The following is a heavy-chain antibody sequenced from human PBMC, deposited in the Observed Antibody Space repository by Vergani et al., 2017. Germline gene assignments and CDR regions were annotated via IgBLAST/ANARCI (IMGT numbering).Heavy chain of an antibody. J-gene: IGHJ4*02. V-gene: IGHV2-5*01. CDR3: AHRRGRGPRAAAVTFSRWGYFDY. CDR1: GFSLSTSGVG. Sequence: QITLQESGPTLVKPTQTLTLTCTFSGFSLSTSGVGVGWIRQPPGKALEWLALIYWNDDKRYSPSLKRRRTITKDTSKNQVVLTMTNMDPVDTATYYCAHRRGRGPRAAAVTFSRWGYFDYGGQGTLVTVSS. D-gene: IGHD6-13*01. CDR2: IYWNDDK.